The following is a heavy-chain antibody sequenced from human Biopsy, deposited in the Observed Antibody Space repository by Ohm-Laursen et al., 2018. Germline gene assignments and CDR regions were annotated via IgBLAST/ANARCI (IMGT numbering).Heavy chain of an antibody. CDR3: GNEVHGRDY. CDR2: INQAGTT. J-gene: IGHJ4*02. Sequence: TLSLTCAVFGKTFSDYQWSWIRKSPGKGLERIGQINQAGTTSYNPSLNSRVSISVDASKYEFSLRLTSVTAADTAVYLCGNEVHGRDYWGLGAQVTVSS. V-gene: IGHV4-34*08. CDR1: GKTFSDYQ. D-gene: IGHD2-15*01.